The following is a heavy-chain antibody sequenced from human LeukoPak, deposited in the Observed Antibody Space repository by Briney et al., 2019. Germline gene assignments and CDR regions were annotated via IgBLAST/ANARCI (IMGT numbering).Heavy chain of an antibody. V-gene: IGHV4-59*01. D-gene: IGHD2-2*01. CDR1: GGSISSSY. Sequence: PSETLSLTCTVSGGSISSSYWSWIRQPPGKGLEWIGYIYYSGSTNYNPSLKSRVTISVDTSKNQFSLKLSSVTAADTAVYYCARDLAVGCSSTSCYDVWFDPWGQGTLVTVSS. CDR3: ARDLAVGCSSTSCYDVWFDP. CDR2: IYYSGST. J-gene: IGHJ5*02.